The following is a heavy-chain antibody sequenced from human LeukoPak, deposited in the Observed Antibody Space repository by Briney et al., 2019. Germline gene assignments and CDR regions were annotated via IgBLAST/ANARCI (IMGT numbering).Heavy chain of an antibody. CDR3: ARGGTYYDILTGYFGDNWFDP. V-gene: IGHV1-2*02. CDR1: GYTFTGYY. D-gene: IGHD3-9*01. Sequence: ASVKVSCKASGYTFTGYYMHWVRQAPGQGLEWMGWINPNSGGTNYAQKFQGRVTMTRDTSISTAYMELSRLRSDDTAVYYCARGGTYYDILTGYFGDNWFDPWGQGTLVTVSS. CDR2: INPNSGGT. J-gene: IGHJ5*02.